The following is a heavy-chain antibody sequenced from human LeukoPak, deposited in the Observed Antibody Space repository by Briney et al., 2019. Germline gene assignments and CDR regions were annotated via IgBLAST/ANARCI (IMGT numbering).Heavy chain of an antibody. V-gene: IGHV4-39*01. J-gene: IGHJ4*02. CDR2: IYYSGST. CDR1: GGSISSSSYY. CDR3: ARRGLTTTGGFDY. Sequence: SETLSLTCTVSGGSISSSSYYWGWLRQPPGKGLEWIGSIYYSGSTYYNPSLKSRVTISVDTSKNQFSLKLSSVTAADTAVYYCARRGLTTTGGFDYWGQGTLVTVSS. D-gene: IGHD1-1*01.